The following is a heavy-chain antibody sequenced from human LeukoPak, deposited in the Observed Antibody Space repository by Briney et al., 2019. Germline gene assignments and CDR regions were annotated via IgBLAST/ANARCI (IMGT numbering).Heavy chain of an antibody. CDR2: ISGSGDTT. CDR1: GFTFSNYA. CDR3: VRLGEDGYHFYSYYGMDV. J-gene: IGHJ6*02. Sequence: TGGSLRLSCAASGFTFSNYAMTWVRQAPGKGLEWVSGISGSGDTTYYADSVKGRFTISRDNSKNTLYLQMNSLRAEDTAVYYRVRLGEDGYHFYSYYGMDVWGQGTTVTVSS. D-gene: IGHD5-24*01. V-gene: IGHV3-23*01.